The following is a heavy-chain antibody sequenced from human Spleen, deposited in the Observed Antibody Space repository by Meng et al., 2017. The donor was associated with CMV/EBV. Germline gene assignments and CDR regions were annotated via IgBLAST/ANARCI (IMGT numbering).Heavy chain of an antibody. Sequence: GGSLRLSCAASGFTFSNSAMSWVRQAPGKGLEWVSSISGSGGSTFYTDSVRGRFTISRDNSKNTLYLEMNSLRAEDTALYYCAKDGWLRTIIMSDYWGRGTPVTVSS. D-gene: IGHD2-15*01. J-gene: IGHJ4*02. CDR3: AKDGWLRTIIMSDY. CDR1: GFTFSNSA. CDR2: ISGSGGST. V-gene: IGHV3-23*01.